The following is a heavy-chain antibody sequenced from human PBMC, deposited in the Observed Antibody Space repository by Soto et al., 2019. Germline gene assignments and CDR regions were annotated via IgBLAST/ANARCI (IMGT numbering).Heavy chain of an antibody. J-gene: IGHJ6*02. Sequence: EEQLVESGGGLVQPGGSLRLSCAASGFTFSDYEINWVRQAPGKGLEWVSYISSSGNTMYYADSVKGRFTISRDNSKKSLYLPMNSLRADDTAVYYCAREGGTSSRNYLYYYGMDVWGRGTTVTVS. CDR1: GFTFSDYE. CDR3: AREGGTSSRNYLYYYGMDV. V-gene: IGHV3-48*03. D-gene: IGHD6-6*01. CDR2: ISSSGNTM.